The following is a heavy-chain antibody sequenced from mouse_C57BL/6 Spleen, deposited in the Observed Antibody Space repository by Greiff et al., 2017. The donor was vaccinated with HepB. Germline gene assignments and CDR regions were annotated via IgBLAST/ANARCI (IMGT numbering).Heavy chain of an antibody. CDR2: IRSKSSNYAT. V-gene: IGHV10-3*01. J-gene: IGHJ4*01. D-gene: IGHD1-1*01. CDR1: GFTFNTYA. CDR3: VRGAYYGTGGYAMDY. Sequence: EVMLVESGGGLVQPKGSLKLSCAASGFTFNTYAMHWVRPAPGKGLEWVARIRSKSSNYATYYADSVKDRYTISRDDSQSMLYLQMNNLKTEDTAMYYCVRGAYYGTGGYAMDYWGQGTSVTVSS.